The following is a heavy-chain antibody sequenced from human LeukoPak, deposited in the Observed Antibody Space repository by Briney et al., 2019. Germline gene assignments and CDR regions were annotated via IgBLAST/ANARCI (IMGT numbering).Heavy chain of an antibody. J-gene: IGHJ5*02. Sequence: SETLSLTCTVSGGSISSGSYYWSWIRQPAGKGLECIGRIYTSGSTNYNPSLKSRVTISVDTSKNQFSLKLSSVTAADTAVYYCARDLVSSGGFDPWGQGTLVTVSS. CDR3: ARDLVSSGGFDP. CDR1: GGSISSGSYY. CDR2: IYTSGST. V-gene: IGHV4-61*02. D-gene: IGHD6-19*01.